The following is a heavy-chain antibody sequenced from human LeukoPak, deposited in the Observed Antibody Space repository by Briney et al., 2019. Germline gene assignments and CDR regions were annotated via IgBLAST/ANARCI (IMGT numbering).Heavy chain of an antibody. D-gene: IGHD2-15*01. Sequence: PSETLSLTCTVSGGSISSGGYYWSWIRQHPGKGLEWIGYIYYSGSTYYNPSLKSRVTISVDTSKNQFSLKLSSVTAADTAVYYCASACSGGSCETSWGQGTLVTVSS. V-gene: IGHV4-31*03. CDR2: IYYSGST. J-gene: IGHJ4*02. CDR3: ASACSGGSCETS. CDR1: GGSISSGGYY.